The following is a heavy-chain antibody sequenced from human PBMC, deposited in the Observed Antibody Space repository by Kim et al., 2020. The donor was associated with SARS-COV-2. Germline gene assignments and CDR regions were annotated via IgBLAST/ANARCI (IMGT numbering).Heavy chain of an antibody. CDR2: ISSSGSTI. CDR3: ARDLAMVVDY. V-gene: IGHV3-48*03. CDR1: GFPFSNYE. J-gene: IGHJ4*02. Sequence: GGSLRLSCAASGFPFSNYEMNWVRQAPGKGLEWVSYISSSGSTIYYADAVKGRFTISRDNAKNSLYLQMNSLRAEDTAVYYCARDLAMVVDYWGRGTLVPVSS. D-gene: IGHD5-18*01.